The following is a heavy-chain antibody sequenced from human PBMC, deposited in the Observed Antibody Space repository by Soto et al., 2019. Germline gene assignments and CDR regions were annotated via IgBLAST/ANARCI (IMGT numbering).Heavy chain of an antibody. Sequence: SSETLSLTCTVSGGSISSYCWSWIRQPPGKGLEWIGYIYYSGSTNYNPSLKSRVTISVDTSKNQFSLKLSSVTAADTAVYYCARATAAAGAFDPWGQGTLVTVSS. J-gene: IGHJ5*02. CDR1: GGSISSYC. V-gene: IGHV4-59*01. CDR3: ARATAAAGAFDP. CDR2: IYYSGST. D-gene: IGHD6-13*01.